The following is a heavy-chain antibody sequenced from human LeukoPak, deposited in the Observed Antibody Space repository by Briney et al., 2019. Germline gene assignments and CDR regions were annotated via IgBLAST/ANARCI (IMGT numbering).Heavy chain of an antibody. CDR1: VYTFTGYH. CDR2: INLNSGGS. CDR3: ARERVVFQRLIHIAVASYGMDV. J-gene: IGHJ6*02. D-gene: IGHD6-19*01. V-gene: IGHV1-2*02. Sequence: ASVTVSFMASVYTFTGYHMHWVRQAPGQGLEWMGWINLNSGGSNYAQKFQSKVTMTRDTSISTAYMELSRLRSDDTAVYYCARERVVFQRLIHIAVASYGMDVWGQGTTVTVSS.